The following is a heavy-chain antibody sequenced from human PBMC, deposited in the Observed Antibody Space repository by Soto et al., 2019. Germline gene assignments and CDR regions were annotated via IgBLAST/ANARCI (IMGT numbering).Heavy chain of an antibody. CDR1: GGTFSSQT. V-gene: IGHV1-69*02. CDR2: VIPIIGEG. Sequence: QVQLVQSGAEVKEPGSSVKVSCKVSGGTFSSQTINWVRQVPGQGLEWMGSVIPIIGEGKYAQSFLGRVTIPGDRSTSTAYRELSSLRSEDTAVYYCGGPAVNDLDADSSAFDIWGQGTMVTVSS. J-gene: IGHJ3*02. D-gene: IGHD1-1*01. CDR3: GGPAVNDLDADSSAFDI.